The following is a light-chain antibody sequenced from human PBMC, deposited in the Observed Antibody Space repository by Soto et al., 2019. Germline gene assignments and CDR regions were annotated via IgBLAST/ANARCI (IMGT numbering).Light chain of an antibody. CDR3: QHYNSYSEA. V-gene: IGKV1-5*01. CDR1: QNIDMY. J-gene: IGKJ1*01. CDR2: DAS. Sequence: DIRMTQSPSSLSASVGDTVTISCRASQNIDMYLNWYQQKPGKAPRVLIYDASSLESGVPSRFSGSGSGTEFTLTIGSLQPDDFATYYYQHYNSYSEAFGQGTKVDIK.